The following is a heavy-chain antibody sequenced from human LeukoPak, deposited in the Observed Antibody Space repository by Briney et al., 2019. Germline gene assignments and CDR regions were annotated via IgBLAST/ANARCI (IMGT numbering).Heavy chain of an antibody. J-gene: IGHJ4*02. CDR1: GFTFSTYW. V-gene: IGHV3-7*04. CDR2: IKQDGSEK. D-gene: IGHD6-6*01. CDR3: ARDWEYSSSSVY. Sequence: GGSLRLSCAASGFTFSTYWMSWVRQAPGKGLEWVANIKQDGSEKYYVDSVKGRFTISRDNAKNSLYLQMNSLRAEDTAVYFCARDWEYSSSSVYWGQGTLVTVSS.